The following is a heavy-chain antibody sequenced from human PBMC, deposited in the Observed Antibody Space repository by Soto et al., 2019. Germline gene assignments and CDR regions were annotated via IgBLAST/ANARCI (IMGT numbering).Heavy chain of an antibody. J-gene: IGHJ4*02. V-gene: IGHV3-30-3*01. CDR1: GFTFSSYA. Sequence: LRLSCAASGFTFSSYAMHWVRQAPGKGLEWVAVISYDGSNKYYADSVKGRFTISRDNSKNTLYLQMNSLRAEDTAVYYCARDISIDSFVIAAIDYWGQGTLVTVSS. CDR3: ARDISIDSFVIAAIDY. D-gene: IGHD6-13*01. CDR2: ISYDGSNK.